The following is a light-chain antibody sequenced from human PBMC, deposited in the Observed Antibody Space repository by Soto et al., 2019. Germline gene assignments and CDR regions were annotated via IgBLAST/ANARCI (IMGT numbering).Light chain of an antibody. V-gene: IGLV2-11*01. CDR2: DVN. J-gene: IGLJ3*02. CDR1: SSDVGGYNF. CDR3: CSLAGSYTWV. Sequence: QSALTQPRSVSGSPGQSVTISCTGTSSDVGGYNFVSWYQQHPGKAPKLMIYDVNKWPSGVPDRFSGSKSGNTASLTISGLQADDEADYYCCSLAGSYTWVFGGGTKLTVL.